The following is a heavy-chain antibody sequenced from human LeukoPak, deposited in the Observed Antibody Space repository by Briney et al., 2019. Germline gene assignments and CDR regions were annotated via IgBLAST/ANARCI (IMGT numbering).Heavy chain of an antibody. CDR1: GFTFSNAW. CDR2: IKSKTDGETT. Sequence: PGGSLRLSCAASGFTFSNAWMNWVRQAPGKGLEWVGRIKSKTDGETTDYAVPVRGRFTISRDDSKSTLYLQMNSLETEDSAVYYCARGSSDFDSNFSNWYFDLWGRGTLVTVSS. CDR3: ARGSSDFDSNFSNWYFDL. V-gene: IGHV3-15*07. J-gene: IGHJ2*01. D-gene: IGHD4-11*01.